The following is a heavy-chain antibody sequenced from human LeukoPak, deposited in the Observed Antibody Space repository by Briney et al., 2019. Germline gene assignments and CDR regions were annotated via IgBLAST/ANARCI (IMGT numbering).Heavy chain of an antibody. D-gene: IGHD2-21*02. CDR1: GGSISSYY. CDR3: ARDSPDCDDAFDI. V-gene: IGHV4-59*01. CDR2: IYYSGST. J-gene: IGHJ3*02. Sequence: SETLSLTCTVSGGSISSYYWSWIRQPPGKGLEWIGYIYYSGSTNYNPSLKSRVTISVDTSKNQFSLKLSSVTAADTAVYYCARDSPDCDDAFDIWGQGTMVTVSS.